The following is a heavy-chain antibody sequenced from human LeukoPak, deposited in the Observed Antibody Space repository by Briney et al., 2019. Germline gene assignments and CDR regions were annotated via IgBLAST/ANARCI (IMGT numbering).Heavy chain of an antibody. J-gene: IGHJ6*02. CDR3: AREYYDILTGRIYYYYGMDV. V-gene: IGHV1-8*01. D-gene: IGHD3-9*01. Sequence: ASVKVSCKASGNTFTSYDINWVRQATGQGLEWMGWMNPNSGNTGYAQKFQGRVTMTRNTSISTAYMELSSLRSEDTAVYYCAREYYDILTGRIYYYYGMDVWGQGTTVTVSS. CDR1: GNTFTSYD. CDR2: MNPNSGNT.